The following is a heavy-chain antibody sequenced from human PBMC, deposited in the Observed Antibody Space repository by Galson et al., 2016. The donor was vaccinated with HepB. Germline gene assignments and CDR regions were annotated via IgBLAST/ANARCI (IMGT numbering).Heavy chain of an antibody. D-gene: IGHD4-17*01. Sequence: PALVKPTQTLTLTCSVSGFSLTTTGMRVSWIRQPPGKALEWLARIDWDDDKFYNTSLKTRLTISKDNSKVQVGLTMTKMDPVDTATYYCALETTVTTSSFDYWGQGIQVTVSS. CDR2: IDWDDDK. J-gene: IGHJ4*02. CDR1: GFSLTTTGMR. V-gene: IGHV2-70*04. CDR3: ALETTVTTSSFDY.